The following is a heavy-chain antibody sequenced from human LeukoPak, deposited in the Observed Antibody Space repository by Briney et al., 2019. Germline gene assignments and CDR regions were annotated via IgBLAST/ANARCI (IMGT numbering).Heavy chain of an antibody. J-gene: IGHJ5*02. V-gene: IGHV4-30-4*07. CDR1: GGSISSGGYS. D-gene: IGHD3-10*01. CDR3: ARDHRTDYYGSGSPGRWFDP. Sequence: PSETLSLTCAVSGGSISSGGYSWSWIRQPPGKGLEWIGYIYYSGSTYYNPSLKSRVTISVDTSKNQFSLKLSSVTAADTAVYYCARDHRTDYYGSGSPGRWFDPWGQGTLVTVSS. CDR2: IYYSGST.